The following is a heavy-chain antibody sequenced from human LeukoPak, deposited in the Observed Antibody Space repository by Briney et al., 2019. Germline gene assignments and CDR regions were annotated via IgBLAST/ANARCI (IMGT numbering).Heavy chain of an antibody. J-gene: IGHJ4*02. Sequence: ASVKVSCKASGYTFTSYEINWVRQATGQGLEWMGWMNPKSGNIAYAQKFQGRVTMTSNTSISTAYMELSSLRSEDTAVYYCARDSTSGSSWFFDYWGQGTLVTVSS. CDR2: MNPKSGNI. V-gene: IGHV1-8*01. CDR3: ARDSTSGSSWFFDY. CDR1: GYTFTSYE. D-gene: IGHD6-13*01.